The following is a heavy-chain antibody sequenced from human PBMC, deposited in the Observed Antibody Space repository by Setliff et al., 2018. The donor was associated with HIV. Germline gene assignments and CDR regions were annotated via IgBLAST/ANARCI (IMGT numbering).Heavy chain of an antibody. CDR2: IYYSGST. CDR3: ARGDTYYHDSSGYVKSALDCFDV. J-gene: IGHJ3*01. V-gene: IGHV4-39*01. D-gene: IGHD3-22*01. Sequence: NPSETLSLTCTVSGGSISSSSYYWGWIRQPPGKGLEWIGSIYYSGSTYYNPSLKSRVTISVDTSKNQFSLKLNSVTAADTAVYHCARGDTYYHDSSGYVKSALDCFDVWGQGTMVTVSS. CDR1: GGSISSSSYY.